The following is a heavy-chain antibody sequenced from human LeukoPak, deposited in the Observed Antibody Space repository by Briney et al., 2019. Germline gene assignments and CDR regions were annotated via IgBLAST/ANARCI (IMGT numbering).Heavy chain of an antibody. CDR3: AKRSHSSSDY. D-gene: IGHD6-6*01. CDR2: ISGSGGST. CDR1: GFTFSSYA. Sequence: PGGSLRLSCAASGFTFSSYAMSWVRQAPGKELEWVSDISGSGGSTDYAVSVKGRFTISRDNSKNTLYLQMNSLRAGDTAVYYCAKRSHSSSDYWGQGTLVTVSS. J-gene: IGHJ4*02. V-gene: IGHV3-23*01.